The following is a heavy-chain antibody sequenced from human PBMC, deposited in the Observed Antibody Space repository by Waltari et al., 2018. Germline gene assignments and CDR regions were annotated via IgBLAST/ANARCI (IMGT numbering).Heavy chain of an antibody. Sequence: EVQLVESGGGLVQPGRSLRLSCAASGFTFDDYAMHWVRQAPGKGLEWVSGISWNSGSIGYADSVKGRFTSSRDNAKNSLYLQMNSLRAEDTALYYCAKAGYDYVWGSYRSHFDYWGQGTLVTVSS. V-gene: IGHV3-9*01. J-gene: IGHJ4*02. CDR1: GFTFDDYA. D-gene: IGHD3-16*02. CDR3: AKAGYDYVWGSYRSHFDY. CDR2: ISWNSGSI.